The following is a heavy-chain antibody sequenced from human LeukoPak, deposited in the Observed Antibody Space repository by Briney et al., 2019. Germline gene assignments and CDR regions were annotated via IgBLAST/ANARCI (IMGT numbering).Heavy chain of an antibody. CDR2: IYYTGNP. J-gene: IGHJ4*02. CDR1: GGSISGYY. D-gene: IGHD3-22*01. Sequence: SETLSLTCTVSGGSISGYYWNWIRQPPGKRLEWIGFIYYTGNPNYNPSLNSRVTISVDTSRNQFSLKLSSVTAADTAVYYCARVRNRYDSSGYYAFDYWGQGTLVTVSS. CDR3: ARVRNRYDSSGYYAFDY. V-gene: IGHV4-59*01.